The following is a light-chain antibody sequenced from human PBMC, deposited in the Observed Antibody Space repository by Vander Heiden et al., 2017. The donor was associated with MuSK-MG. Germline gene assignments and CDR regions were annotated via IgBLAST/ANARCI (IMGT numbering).Light chain of an antibody. CDR3: AAWHDSLNGPL. Sequence: HSILTQPPSASGTPGQRVTISSSGSTSDIGGNPVNWYQQLPGTAPKLLIYDNNQRPSGVPDRFSGSKSGTSASLAISGLQSEDEADYYCAAWHDSLNGPLFGGGTKLTVL. J-gene: IGLJ3*02. CDR2: DNN. V-gene: IGLV1-44*01. CDR1: TSDIGGNP.